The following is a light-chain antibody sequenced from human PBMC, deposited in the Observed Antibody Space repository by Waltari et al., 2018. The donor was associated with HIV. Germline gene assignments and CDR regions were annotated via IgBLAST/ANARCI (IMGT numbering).Light chain of an antibody. J-gene: IGKJ1*01. CDR2: SAF. CDR1: QSVSSN. V-gene: IGKV3-15*01. CDR3: QQYNNWSPWT. Sequence: DIVMTQSPATLSVSPGERATLSCRASQSVSSNLAWYQQKPGQAPRLLIYSAFTRATGIPARFSGRGSGTEFTLTISSLQSEDFAIYYCQQYNNWSPWTFGQGTKVEIK.